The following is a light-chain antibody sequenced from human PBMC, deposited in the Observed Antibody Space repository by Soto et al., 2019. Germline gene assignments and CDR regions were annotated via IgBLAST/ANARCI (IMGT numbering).Light chain of an antibody. J-gene: IGLJ1*01. CDR3: QSYDSRLSGYV. CDR2: GNT. CDR1: SSNIGAGYD. Sequence: QSVLTQPPSVSGAPGQRVTISCTGSSSNIGAGYDVHWYRQVPGTAPKLLIFGNTNRPSGVPDRFSGSKSGSSASLAITGLQAEDEADYYCQSYDSRLSGYVFGTGTKLTVL. V-gene: IGLV1-40*01.